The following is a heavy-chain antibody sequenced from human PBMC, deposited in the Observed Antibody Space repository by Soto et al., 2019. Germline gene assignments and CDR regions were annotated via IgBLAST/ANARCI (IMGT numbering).Heavy chain of an antibody. D-gene: IGHD3-10*01. J-gene: IGHJ6*03. CDR3: AKNYFMDV. CDR2: IGRSGDT. Sequence: EVQLLESGGGLVQPGGSLRLSCADSGFIFTNYAMSWVRQAPGKGLEWVSSIGRSGDTYYADSVRGRFTISRDDSKNTLYLQLNSLRAEDTAVYNCAKNYFMDVWGKGTTVTVSS. CDR1: GFIFTNYA. V-gene: IGHV3-23*01.